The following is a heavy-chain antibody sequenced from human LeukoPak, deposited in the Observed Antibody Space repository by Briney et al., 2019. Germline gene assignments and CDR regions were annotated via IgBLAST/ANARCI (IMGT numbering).Heavy chain of an antibody. Sequence: SETLSLTCTVSGGSISTYYWNWNRQPPGKGLEWIGYIYYSGSTNYNPSLKSRVTISVDTSKNQFSLNLTSVTAADTAVYYCARGGIRQTFDNWGQGTLVTVSS. D-gene: IGHD3-3*02. CDR1: GGSISTYY. CDR2: IYYSGST. J-gene: IGHJ4*02. V-gene: IGHV4-59*01. CDR3: ARGGIRQTFDN.